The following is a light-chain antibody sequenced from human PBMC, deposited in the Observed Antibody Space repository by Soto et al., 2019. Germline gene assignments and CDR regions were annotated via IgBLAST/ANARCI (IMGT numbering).Light chain of an antibody. Sequence: QSVLTQPASVSGSPGQSITISCTGTSSDVGGYDYVSWYQQHPGKAPKLMIYEVSNRPSGVSNRFSGSKSGNTASLTISGLQAEDEGDYYCSSYTSSSTLVFGGGTKVTV. J-gene: IGLJ2*01. CDR1: SSDVGGYDY. CDR3: SSYTSSSTLV. V-gene: IGLV2-14*01. CDR2: EVS.